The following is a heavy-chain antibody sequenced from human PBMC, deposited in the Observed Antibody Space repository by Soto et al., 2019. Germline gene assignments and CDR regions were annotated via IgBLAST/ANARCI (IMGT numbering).Heavy chain of an antibody. D-gene: IGHD2-2*01. CDR1: GFSFSRYS. Sequence: EVQLVESGGGLVEPGESLRLSCAASGFSFSRYSMNWVRQAPGKGLEWVSSISSTSDYEYYADSVKGRFTILRDNAKNSLYLQMNSLGVEDTAVYYCASGPYPYWGQGTLVIVSS. CDR2: ISSTSDYE. J-gene: IGHJ4*02. CDR3: ASGPYPY. V-gene: IGHV3-21*01.